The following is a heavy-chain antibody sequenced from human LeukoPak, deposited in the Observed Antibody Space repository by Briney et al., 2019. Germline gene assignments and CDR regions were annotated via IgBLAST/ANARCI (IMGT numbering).Heavy chain of an antibody. CDR1: GYFFTSFG. Sequence: ASVKVSCKAFGYFFTSFGINWVRQAPGQGLGWMGRIIPILGVANYAQKFQGRVTITADKSTSAAYMELSRLRSEDTAVYYCARDSFAPPRYSSSWHFDYWGQGTLVTVSS. CDR2: IIPILGVA. D-gene: IGHD6-13*01. CDR3: ARDSFAPPRYSSSWHFDY. V-gene: IGHV1-69*04. J-gene: IGHJ4*02.